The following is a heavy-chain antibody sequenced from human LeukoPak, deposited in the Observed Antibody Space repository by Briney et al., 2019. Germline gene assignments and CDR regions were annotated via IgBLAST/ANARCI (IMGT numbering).Heavy chain of an antibody. CDR1: GGSISSYY. CDR2: IYYSGST. CDR3: ARVYYYDSSGTFDAFDI. D-gene: IGHD3-22*01. J-gene: IGHJ3*02. V-gene: IGHV4-59*01. Sequence: SETLSLTCTVSGGSISSYYWSWIRQPPGKGLEWIGYIYYSGSTNYNPSLKTRVTISVDTSKTQFSLKLSSVTAADTAVYYCARVYYYDSSGTFDAFDIWGQGTMVTVSS.